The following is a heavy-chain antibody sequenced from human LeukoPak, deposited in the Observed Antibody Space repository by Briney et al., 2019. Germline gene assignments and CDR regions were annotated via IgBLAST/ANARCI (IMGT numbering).Heavy chain of an antibody. J-gene: IGHJ5*02. Sequence: ASVTLSCSASGYTFTSYDINWVRQATGQGLGWMGLMNPNSGNTGYAQKLQGRVTMTRNTSISTAYMELSSLRSEDTAVYYCARGRIAARQRWFDPWGQGTLVTVSS. CDR2: MNPNSGNT. D-gene: IGHD6-6*01. CDR3: ARGRIAARQRWFDP. CDR1: GYTFTSYD. V-gene: IGHV1-8*01.